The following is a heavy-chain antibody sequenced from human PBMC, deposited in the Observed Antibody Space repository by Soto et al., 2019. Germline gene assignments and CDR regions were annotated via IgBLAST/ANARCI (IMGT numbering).Heavy chain of an antibody. CDR2: IYTTGST. CDR1: GGSISSYY. CDR3: AREYSSSSGRTLDI. V-gene: IGHV4-4*07. Sequence: SDTLSLTCTVSGGSISSYYWIWIRQPAGKGLEWIGRIYTTGSTNYNPSLKSRVTMSVDTSKNQFSLNLSSVTAADAAIYYCAREYSSSSGRTLDIWGHGTMVTVSS. D-gene: IGHD6-6*01. J-gene: IGHJ3*02.